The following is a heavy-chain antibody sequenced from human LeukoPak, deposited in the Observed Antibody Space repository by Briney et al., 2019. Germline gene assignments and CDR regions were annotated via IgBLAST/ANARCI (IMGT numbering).Heavy chain of an antibody. J-gene: IGHJ4*02. V-gene: IGHV1-69*04. CDR1: GGTLSSYA. CDR3: ARSRDGYNSALDY. CDR2: IIPILGIA. D-gene: IGHD5-24*01. Sequence: ASVKVSCKASGGTLSSYAISWVRQAPGQGLEWMGRIIPILGIANYAQKFQGRVTITADKSTSTAYMELSSLRSEDTAVYYCARSRDGYNSALDYWGQGTLVTVSS.